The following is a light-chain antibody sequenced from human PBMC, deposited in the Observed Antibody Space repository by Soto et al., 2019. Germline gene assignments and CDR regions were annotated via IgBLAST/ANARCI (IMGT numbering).Light chain of an antibody. CDR1: QSVRSN. J-gene: IGKJ1*01. CDR3: QHYNNWPPWT. CDR2: GAS. V-gene: IGKV3-15*01. Sequence: EIVMMQSPATLSVSPGERATLSCRASQSVRSNLAWYQQKPGQAPRLLIYGASTRATGIPARFSGSGSGTEFTLTISSLQSEDFAVYYCQHYNNWPPWTFGQGTKVEIK.